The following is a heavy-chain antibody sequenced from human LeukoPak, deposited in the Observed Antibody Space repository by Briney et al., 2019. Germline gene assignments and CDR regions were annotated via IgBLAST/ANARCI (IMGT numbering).Heavy chain of an antibody. V-gene: IGHV3-23*01. CDR1: GFSFSNYG. Sequence: GGSLRLSCVASGFSFSNYGMSWVRQAPGKGLEWVSTMSGSGGDISHADSVKGRFTISRDNSKNTLYLQMSSLRAEDTAVYYCAKADYYYYYMDVWGRGTTVTISS. CDR3: AKADYYYYYMDV. CDR2: MSGSGGDI. J-gene: IGHJ6*03.